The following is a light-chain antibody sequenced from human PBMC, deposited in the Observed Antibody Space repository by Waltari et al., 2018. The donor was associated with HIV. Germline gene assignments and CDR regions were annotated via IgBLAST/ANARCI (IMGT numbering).Light chain of an antibody. CDR2: YDN. CDR1: NSHIRNNA. J-gene: IGLJ1*01. Sequence: QSVLTQPPSVSEAPRQRVTISCSGTNSHIRNNAVHWYQQLPGKAPKLLIYYDNLLSSGAADRFSGSKSGTSASLAISGLQSEDEADYYCAAWDDTLNGFVFGSGTRVTVL. V-gene: IGLV1-36*01. CDR3: AAWDDTLNGFV.